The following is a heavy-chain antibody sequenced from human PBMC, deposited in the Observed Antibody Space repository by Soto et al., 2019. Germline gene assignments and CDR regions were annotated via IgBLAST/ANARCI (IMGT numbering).Heavy chain of an antibody. CDR2: TYYRSKWYN. J-gene: IGHJ6*02. V-gene: IGHV6-1*01. CDR1: GDSVSSNSAA. Sequence: SQTLSLTCAISGDSVSSNSAAWNWIRQSPSRGLEWLGRTYYRSKWYNDYAVSVKSRITINPDTSKNQFSLQLNSVTPEDTAVYYCAREGRYCSGGSCQYTSYYYYYGMDVWGQGTAVTVS. CDR3: AREGRYCSGGSCQYTSYYYYYGMDV. D-gene: IGHD2-15*01.